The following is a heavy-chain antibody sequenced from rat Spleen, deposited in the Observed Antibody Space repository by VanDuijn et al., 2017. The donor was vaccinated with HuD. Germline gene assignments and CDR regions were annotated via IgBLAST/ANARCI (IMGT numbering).Heavy chain of an antibody. CDR3: ARHGIYNNCGWLAY. CDR2: ISTGGGKT. J-gene: IGHJ3*01. CDR1: GFTFSNYD. Sequence: EVQLVESDGGLVQPGRSLKLSCAASGFTFSNYDMAWVRQAPTKGLEWIASISTGGGKTHYRDSVKGRFTISRDNAKSTLYLQMDSLRSEDTATYYCARHGIYNNCGWLAYWGQGTLVTVSS. D-gene: IGHD1-10*01. V-gene: IGHV5S23*01.